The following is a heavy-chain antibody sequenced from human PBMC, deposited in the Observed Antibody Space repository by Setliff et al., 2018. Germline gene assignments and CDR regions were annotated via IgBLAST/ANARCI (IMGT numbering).Heavy chain of an antibody. D-gene: IGHD3-22*01. CDR3: ARRDSTSYYGYSFDF. J-gene: IGHJ4*02. CDR1: GDSIRKSTYY. V-gene: IGHV4-39*01. Sequence: SETLSLTCTLSGDSIRKSTYYWGWIRQSPGKGLDWIGTVDHSGNAFYNRSLKSRVTISVDMSKNQISLRMTSVTAADTAVYYCARRDSTSYYGYSFDFWGQGTLVTVSS. CDR2: VDHSGNA.